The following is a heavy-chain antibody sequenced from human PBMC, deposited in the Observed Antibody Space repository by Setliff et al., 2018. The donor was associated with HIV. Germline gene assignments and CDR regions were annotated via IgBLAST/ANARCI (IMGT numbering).Heavy chain of an antibody. D-gene: IGHD3-22*01. V-gene: IGHV4-4*07. CDR3: ARDRLTYYFDY. Sequence: SETLSLTCTVSGGSINTYYGSWIRQPAGKGLEWIGRFYTSGSTNYNPSLKSRVTMSVDTSKNQFSLKLSSVTAADTAVYYCARDRLTYYFDYWGQGILVTVSS. J-gene: IGHJ4*02. CDR2: FYTSGST. CDR1: GGSINTYY.